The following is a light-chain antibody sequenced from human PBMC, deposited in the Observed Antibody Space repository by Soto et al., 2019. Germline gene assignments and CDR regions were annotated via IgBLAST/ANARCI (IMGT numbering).Light chain of an antibody. Sequence: EIVLTQSPATLSLSPGERATLSCRASQSVSSYLAWYQQKPGQDPRLLIYDASNRATGIPARFSGSGSGTDFTLTIRCLEPEDFAVYYCQQRSNWPPTFGQGTKLESK. J-gene: IGKJ2*01. CDR2: DAS. V-gene: IGKV3-11*01. CDR1: QSVSSY. CDR3: QQRSNWPPT.